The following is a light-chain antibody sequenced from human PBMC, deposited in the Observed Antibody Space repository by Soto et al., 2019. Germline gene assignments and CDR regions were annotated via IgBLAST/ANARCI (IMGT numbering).Light chain of an antibody. CDR2: AAS. CDR3: QQTYSVPLFT. J-gene: IGKJ3*01. CDR1: QTIGTY. V-gene: IGKV1-39*01. Sequence: DILVTQSPPSLSASVGDRVTITCRASQTIGTYLNWFQQKPGKAPKVLIFAASNLQNGVPSSFSGSGSGTDFTLTISSLQPEDFATYYCQQTYSVPLFTFGPGTKVDIK.